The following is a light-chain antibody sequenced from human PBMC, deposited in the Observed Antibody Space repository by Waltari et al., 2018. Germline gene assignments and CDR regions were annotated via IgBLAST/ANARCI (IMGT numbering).Light chain of an antibody. CDR2: RNN. V-gene: IGLV1-47*01. J-gene: IGLJ3*02. Sequence: QSVLTQPPSASGTPGQRVTISCSGSSSNIGSNYVYWYQQLPGTAPKLLIYRNNHRPSGVPDRFAGSKSGTSASLVISGLRSEDEADYYCAAWDDSLRGVFGGGTKLTVL. CDR1: SSNIGSNY. CDR3: AAWDDSLRGV.